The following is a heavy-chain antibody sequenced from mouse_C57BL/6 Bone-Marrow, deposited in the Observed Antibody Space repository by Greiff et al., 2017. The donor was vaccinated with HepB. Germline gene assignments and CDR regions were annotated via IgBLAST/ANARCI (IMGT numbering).Heavy chain of an antibody. J-gene: IGHJ3*01. CDR1: GFSLTSYG. CDR2: IWSGGST. CDR3: AREVFFAY. Sequence: QVQLKQSGPGLVQPSQSLSITCTVSGFSLTSYGVHWVRQSPGKGLEWLGVIWSGGSTDYNAAFISRLSISKDNSKSQVFFKMNSLQADDTAIYYCAREVFFAYWGQVTLVTVSA. V-gene: IGHV2-2*01.